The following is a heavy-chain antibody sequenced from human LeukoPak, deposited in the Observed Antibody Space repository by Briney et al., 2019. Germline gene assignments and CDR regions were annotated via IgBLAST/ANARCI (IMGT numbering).Heavy chain of an antibody. CDR1: GFSISTYA. D-gene: IGHD6-13*01. CDR3: ANGYSSSWYSVHDH. CDR2: IRGGGGDNT. V-gene: IGHV3-23*01. Sequence: GGSLRLSCAGSGFSISTYAMSWVRQAPGKGLEWVSGIRGGGGDNTYYADSVKGRFTISRDNSKNTLHLQMSSLRAEDTAVYYCANGYSSSWYSVHDHWGQGTLVTVSS. J-gene: IGHJ4*02.